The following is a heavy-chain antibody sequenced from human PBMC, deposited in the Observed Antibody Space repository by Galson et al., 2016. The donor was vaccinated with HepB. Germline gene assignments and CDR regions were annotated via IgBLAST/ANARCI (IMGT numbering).Heavy chain of an antibody. CDR3: ARDPDGKRGATYFYYYYYGLDV. D-gene: IGHD1-26*01. J-gene: IGHJ6*02. Sequence: SVKVSCKASGGPFTNYAISWVRQAPGQGLEWMGGIIPIFGPPHYAQKFQGRVTIAADEFTRTAYMELSDLRSEDTAVYYCARDPDGKRGATYFYYYYYGLDVWGQGTTVTVSS. CDR1: GGPFTNYA. V-gene: IGHV1-69*13. CDR2: IIPIFGPP.